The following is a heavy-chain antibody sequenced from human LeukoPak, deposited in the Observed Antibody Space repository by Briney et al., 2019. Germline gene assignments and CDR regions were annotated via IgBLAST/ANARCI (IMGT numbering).Heavy chain of an antibody. Sequence: GASVKVSCKASGYTFTSYAMHWVRQAPGQRLEWMGWINAGSGNTKYSQKFQGRVTITRDTSASTAYMELSSLRSEDTAVYYCARSTVRGVAHYYYYGMDVWGQGTTVTVSS. J-gene: IGHJ6*02. CDR3: ARSTVRGVAHYYYYGMDV. D-gene: IGHD3-10*01. CDR1: GYTFTSYA. CDR2: INAGSGNT. V-gene: IGHV1-3*01.